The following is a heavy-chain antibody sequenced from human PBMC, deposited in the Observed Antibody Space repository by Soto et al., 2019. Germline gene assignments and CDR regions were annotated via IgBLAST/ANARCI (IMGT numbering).Heavy chain of an antibody. J-gene: IGHJ3*02. CDR3: ARDRGEYYYDSSGYYPPCAFDI. CDR2: IIPIFGTA. V-gene: IGHV1-69*01. D-gene: IGHD3-22*01. Sequence: KISCKASGGTFSSYAISWVRQAPGQGLEWMGGIIPIFGTANYAQKFQGRVTITADESTSTAYMELSSLRSEDTAVYYCARDRGEYYYDSSGYYPPCAFDIWGQGTMVTVSS. CDR1: GGTFSSYA.